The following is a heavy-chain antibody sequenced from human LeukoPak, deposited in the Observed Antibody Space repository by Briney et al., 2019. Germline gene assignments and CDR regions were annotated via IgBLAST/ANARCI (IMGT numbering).Heavy chain of an antibody. D-gene: IGHD2-21*01. Sequence: PSETLSLTCTVSGGSMNSDSNYWTWTRQPPGKGLEWIGYIYESGSTHYNPSLRSRIIISLDRSKKQFSLKVSSVTAADTAVYYCARGTYRGGSCYPAGYYYMDVWGKGTTVTVSS. J-gene: IGHJ6*03. CDR1: GGSMNSDSNY. CDR3: ARGTYRGGSCYPAGYYYMDV. V-gene: IGHV4-30-2*01. CDR2: IYESGST.